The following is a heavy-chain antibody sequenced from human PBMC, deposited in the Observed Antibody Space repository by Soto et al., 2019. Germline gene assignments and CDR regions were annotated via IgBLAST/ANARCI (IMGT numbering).Heavy chain of an antibody. Sequence: QVQLVQSVAEVKKPGSSVKVSCKASGDSFSSYAISGVRQAPGHGLEWMGRNIPIFGTPNYAQRVEGRVTITADESTSTAHMELSSLRSDDAAVDYCATGGNYYEASGLAYWGQGTRVTVSS. CDR1: GDSFSSYA. CDR3: ATGGNYYEASGLAY. J-gene: IGHJ4*02. V-gene: IGHV1-69*01. D-gene: IGHD3-22*01. CDR2: NIPIFGTP.